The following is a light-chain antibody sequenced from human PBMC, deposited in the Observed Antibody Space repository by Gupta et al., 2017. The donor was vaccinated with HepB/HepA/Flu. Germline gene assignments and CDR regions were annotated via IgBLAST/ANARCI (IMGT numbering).Light chain of an antibody. J-gene: IGKJ2*03. CDR3: QHSYTTPPS. CDR1: KNIGRY. CDR2: AAS. V-gene: IGKV1-39*01. Sequence: DIPMTQSPSSLSPSVGDRVTITCRTSKNIGRYLNWYQQKPGKPPKILIYAASSSQTGVPSRFPGSGSGTDFTLTISSLQPEDFATYYCQHSYTTPPSFGQGSKVEI.